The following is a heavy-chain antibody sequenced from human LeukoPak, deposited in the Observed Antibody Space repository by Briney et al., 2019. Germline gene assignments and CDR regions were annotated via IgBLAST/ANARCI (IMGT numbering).Heavy chain of an antibody. CDR3: AKDKHYYDSSGYYN. V-gene: IGHV3-30*18. D-gene: IGHD3-22*01. CDR1: GFTFSSYG. CDR2: ISYDGSNK. Sequence: GGSLRLSCAASGFTFSSYGMHWVRQAPGKGLEWVAFISYDGSNKYYADSVKGRFTISRDNSKNTLYLQMNSLRAEDTAVYYCAKDKHYYDSSGYYNWGQGTLVTVSS. J-gene: IGHJ4*02.